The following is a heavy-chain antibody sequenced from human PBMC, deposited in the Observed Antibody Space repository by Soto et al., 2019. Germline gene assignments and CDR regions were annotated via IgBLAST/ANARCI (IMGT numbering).Heavy chain of an antibody. J-gene: IGHJ6*02. D-gene: IGHD3-9*01. CDR3: ASVDILTVYGCLDV. Sequence: PSGTLSLTCTVSGDSIRSVEQYWGWIRQPPGQGREWIGYICYSGSTYYNPSLKSRVTLSVDTSKNQFSLELTSVTAADTAVYFCASVDILTVYGCLDVWGQGTTVTVSS. V-gene: IGHV4-30-4*01. CDR2: ICYSGST. CDR1: GDSIRSVEQY.